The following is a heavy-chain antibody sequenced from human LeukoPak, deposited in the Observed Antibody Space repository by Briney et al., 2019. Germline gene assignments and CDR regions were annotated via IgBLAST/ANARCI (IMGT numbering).Heavy chain of an antibody. CDR2: INHSGST. V-gene: IGHV4-34*01. J-gene: IGHJ5*02. CDR1: GGSFSGYY. CDR3: ASGIAAAGTWFDP. D-gene: IGHD6-13*01. Sequence: SETLSLTCAVYGGSFSGYYWSWIRQPPGKGLEWIGEINHSGSTNYNPSLKSRVTISVDTSKNQLSLKLSSVTAADTAVYYCASGIAAAGTWFDPWGQGTLVTVSS.